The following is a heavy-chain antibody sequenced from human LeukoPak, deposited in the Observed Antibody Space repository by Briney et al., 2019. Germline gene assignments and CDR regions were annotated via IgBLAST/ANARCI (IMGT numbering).Heavy chain of an antibody. CDR1: GFTFSSYE. CDR2: ISSSSSTI. J-gene: IGHJ4*02. CDR3: ARGGSFDS. Sequence: GGSLRLSCAASGFTFSSYEMNWVRQAPGKGLEWVSYISSSSSTINYADSVKGRFTISRGNAKNSLYLQMNSLRAEDTAVYYCARGGSFDSWGQGTHVTVSS. V-gene: IGHV3-48*01.